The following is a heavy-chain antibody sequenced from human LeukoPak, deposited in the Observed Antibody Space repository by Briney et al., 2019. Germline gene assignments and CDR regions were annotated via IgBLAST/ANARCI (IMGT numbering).Heavy chain of an antibody. V-gene: IGHV3-23*01. D-gene: IGHD2-15*01. J-gene: IGHJ4*02. CDR2: ISGSGGST. CDR3: AKDLRCSGGSCTYYFDY. Sequence: GGSLRLSCAASGLTFSSYAMSWVRQAPGKGLEWVSAISGSGGSTYYADSVKGRFTISRDNSKNTLYLQMNSLRAEDTAVYYCAKDLRCSGGSCTYYFDYWGQGTLVTVSS. CDR1: GLTFSSYA.